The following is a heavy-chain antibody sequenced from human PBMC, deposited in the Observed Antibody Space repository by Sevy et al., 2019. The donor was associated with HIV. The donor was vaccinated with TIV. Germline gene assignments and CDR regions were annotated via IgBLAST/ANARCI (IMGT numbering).Heavy chain of an antibody. CDR2: INPNSGDT. CDR3: AGDVRLRGYSYGSFDY. CDR1: GYTFTGQY. J-gene: IGHJ4*02. V-gene: IGHV1-2*02. D-gene: IGHD5-18*01. Sequence: ASVKVSCKASGYTFTGQYIHWMRQAPGQGLEWMGWINPNSGDTKYRQDFQDKVTLTRDTSITTAYMELSGLKSDDTAIYYCAGDVRLRGYSYGSFDYWGQGTLLTVSS.